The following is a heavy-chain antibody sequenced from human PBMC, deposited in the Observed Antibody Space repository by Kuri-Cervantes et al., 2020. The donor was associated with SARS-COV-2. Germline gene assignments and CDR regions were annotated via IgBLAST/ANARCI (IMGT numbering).Heavy chain of an antibody. Sequence: VKVSCKASGGTFSSYAISWVRQAPGQGLEWMGGIIPIFGTANYAQKFQGRVTMTRNTSISTAYMELSSLRSEDTAVYYCASSRSITIFGVVNNHYYGMDVWGQGTTVTVSS. J-gene: IGHJ6*02. CDR1: GGTFSSYA. CDR3: ASSRSITIFGVVNNHYYGMDV. D-gene: IGHD3-3*01. CDR2: IIPIFGTA. V-gene: IGHV1-69*05.